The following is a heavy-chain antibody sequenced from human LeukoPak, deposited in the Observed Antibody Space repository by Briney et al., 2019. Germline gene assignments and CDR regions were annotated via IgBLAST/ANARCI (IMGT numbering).Heavy chain of an antibody. Sequence: ASVKVSCKASGYTFTGYYMHWVRQAPGQGLEWMGWINPNSGGTNYAQKFQGRVTMTRDTSISTAYMELSRLRSDDTAVYYCASGLWVTAIEEGPIGNNDFWGQGTLVTVSS. CDR3: ASGLWVTAIEEGPIGNNDF. V-gene: IGHV1-2*02. CDR1: GYTFTGYY. CDR2: INPNSGGT. D-gene: IGHD2-21*02. J-gene: IGHJ4*02.